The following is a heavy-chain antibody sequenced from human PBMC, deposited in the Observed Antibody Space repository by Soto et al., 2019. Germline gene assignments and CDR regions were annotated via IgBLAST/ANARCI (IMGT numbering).Heavy chain of an antibody. J-gene: IGHJ6*02. CDR2: ISYDGSNK. V-gene: IGHV3-30-3*01. CDR3: ARVMYYDFWSGSAMDV. D-gene: IGHD3-3*01. Sequence: GGSLRLSCAASGFTFSSYAMHWVRQAPGKGLEWVAVISYDGSNKYYADSVKGRFTISRDNSKNTLYLQMNSLRAEDTAVYYCARVMYYDFWSGSAMDVWGQGTTVTVSS. CDR1: GFTFSSYA.